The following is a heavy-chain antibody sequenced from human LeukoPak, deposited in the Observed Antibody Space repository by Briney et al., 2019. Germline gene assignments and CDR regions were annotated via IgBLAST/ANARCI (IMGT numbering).Heavy chain of an antibody. V-gene: IGHV4-31*03. Sequence: TLSLTCTVSGVSMSSGGNYWSWIRQHPGKGLEWIGYIYYSGTTQYNPSFKSRITISVDASKNQFSLRLSSVTVADTAVYFCARTGARYFDFWGRGTLVTVSS. CDR3: ARTGARYFDF. J-gene: IGHJ4*02. D-gene: IGHD1-14*01. CDR2: IYYSGTT. CDR1: GVSMSSGGNY.